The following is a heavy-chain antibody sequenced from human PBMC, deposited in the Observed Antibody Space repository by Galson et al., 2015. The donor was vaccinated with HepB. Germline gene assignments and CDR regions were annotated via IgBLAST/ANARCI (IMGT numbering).Heavy chain of an antibody. CDR2: IYYSGST. J-gene: IGHJ5*02. CDR3: ARDPGVVYARNWFDP. Sequence: SETLSLTCTVSGGSVSSGSYYWSWIRQPPGKGLEWIGYIYYSGSTNYNPSLKSRVTISVDTSKNQFSLKLSSVTAADTAVYYCARDPGVVYARNWFDPWGQGTLVTVSS. CDR1: GGSVSSGSYY. V-gene: IGHV4-61*01. D-gene: IGHD2-8*02.